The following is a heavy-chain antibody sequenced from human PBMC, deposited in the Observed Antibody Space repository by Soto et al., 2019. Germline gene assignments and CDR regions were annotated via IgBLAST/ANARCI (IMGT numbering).Heavy chain of an antibody. CDR2: IYHSGST. J-gene: IGHJ5*01. CDR3: ARDHLDGNLFAS. V-gene: IGHV4-30-2*01. Sequence: TLSLTCAVSGGSISSGGYSWNWIRQPPGKGLEWIGYIYHSGSTLYNPSLKSRVTISVDKSKNQFSLKLSSVTAADTAVYYCARDHLDGNLFASWGQGTLVTVSS. CDR1: GGSISSGGYS.